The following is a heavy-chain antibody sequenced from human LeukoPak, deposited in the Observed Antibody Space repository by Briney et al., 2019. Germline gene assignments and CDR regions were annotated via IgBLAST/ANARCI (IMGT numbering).Heavy chain of an antibody. CDR1: GNSFTSYW. CDR2: IYPGDSDT. V-gene: IGHV5-51*01. J-gene: IGHJ6*02. Sequence: GESLKISCQASGNSFTSYWIGWVRQMRGKGLEWIGIIYPGDSDTRYSPSFQGQVTISADKSISTAYLQWSSLKASDTAMYYCARHHGSGSYRRYYGMDVWGQGTTVTVSS. CDR3: ARHHGSGSYRRYYGMDV. D-gene: IGHD3-10*01.